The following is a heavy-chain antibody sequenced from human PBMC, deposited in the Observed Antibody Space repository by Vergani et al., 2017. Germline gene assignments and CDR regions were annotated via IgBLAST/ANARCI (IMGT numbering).Heavy chain of an antibody. V-gene: IGHV3-11*04. CDR3: ARVASSGSYYVHYGMDV. CDR1: GFTFSDYY. J-gene: IGHJ6*02. Sequence: QVQLVESGGGLVKPGGSLRLSCAASGFTFSDYYMSWIRQAPGKGLEWASYISSSGSTIYYADSVKGRFTISRDNAKNSLYLQMNSLRAEDTAVYYCARVASSGSYYVHYGMDVWGQGTTVTVSS. CDR2: ISSSGSTI. D-gene: IGHD3-10*01.